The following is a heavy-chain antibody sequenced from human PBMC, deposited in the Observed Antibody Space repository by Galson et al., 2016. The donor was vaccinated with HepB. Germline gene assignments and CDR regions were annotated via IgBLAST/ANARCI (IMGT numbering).Heavy chain of an antibody. CDR1: GESFSGYY. CDR3: AQGNFWYDSSGMNPHYYYYGMDV. Sequence: ETLSLTCAVYGESFSGYYWTWIRQPPGKGLEWIGEINHSGSTTYNPSLKSRVTISVDMSKNQFSLELSSVTAADTAVYYCAQGNFWYDSSGMNPHYYYYGMDVWGQGTTVTVS. V-gene: IGHV4-34*01. D-gene: IGHD3-3*01. J-gene: IGHJ6*02. CDR2: INHSGST.